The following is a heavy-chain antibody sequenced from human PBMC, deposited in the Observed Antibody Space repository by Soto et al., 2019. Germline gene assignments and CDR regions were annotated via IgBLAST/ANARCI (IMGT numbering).Heavy chain of an antibody. V-gene: IGHV1-69*13. Sequence: SVKVSCKASGGTFSSYAISWVRQAPGQGLEWMGGIIPIFGTANYAQKFQGRVTITADESTSTAYMELSSLRSEDTAVYYCASKLYDILNGFNPSGAFDIWGQGTMVTVSS. D-gene: IGHD3-9*01. CDR2: IIPIFGTA. CDR3: ASKLYDILNGFNPSGAFDI. J-gene: IGHJ3*02. CDR1: GGTFSSYA.